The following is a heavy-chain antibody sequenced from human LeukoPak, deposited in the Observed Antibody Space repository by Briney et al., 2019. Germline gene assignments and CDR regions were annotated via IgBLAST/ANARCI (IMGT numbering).Heavy chain of an antibody. V-gene: IGHV4-59*01. J-gene: IGHJ3*02. CDR3: ARSFSGWYDAFDI. Sequence: PSETLSLTCTVSGGFISSYYWSWIRQPPGKGLEWIGYIYYSGSTNYNPSLKSRVTISVDTSKNQFSLKLSSVTAADTAVYYCARSFSGWYDAFDIWGQGTMVTVSS. CDR2: IYYSGST. D-gene: IGHD6-19*01. CDR1: GGFISSYY.